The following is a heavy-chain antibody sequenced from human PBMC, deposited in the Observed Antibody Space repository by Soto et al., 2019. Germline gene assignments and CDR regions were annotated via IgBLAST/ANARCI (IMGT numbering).Heavy chain of an antibody. V-gene: IGHV1-2*04. J-gene: IGHJ4*02. D-gene: IGHD3-22*01. CDR2: INPNSGGT. Sequence: ASVKVSCKASGYTFTGYYMHWVRQAPGQGLEWMGWINPNSGGTNYAQKFQGWVTMTRDTSISTACMELSRLRSDDTAVYYCARETDYYDSSGYYPAFDYWGQGNLVTFSS. CDR3: ARETDYYDSSGYYPAFDY. CDR1: GYTFTGYY.